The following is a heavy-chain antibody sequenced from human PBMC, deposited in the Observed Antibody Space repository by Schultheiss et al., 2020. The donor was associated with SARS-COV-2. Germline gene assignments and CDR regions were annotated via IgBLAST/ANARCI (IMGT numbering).Heavy chain of an antibody. D-gene: IGHD3-10*01. CDR3: AREQFGPTAPPYYGMDV. V-gene: IGHV1-69*13. CDR2: IIPIFGTA. CDR1: GYTFTSYA. J-gene: IGHJ6*02. Sequence: SVKVSCKASGYTFTSYAISWVRQAPGQGLEWMGGIIPIFGTANYAQKFQGRVTITADESTSTAYMELSSLRSEDTAVYYCAREQFGPTAPPYYGMDVWGQGTTVTVSS.